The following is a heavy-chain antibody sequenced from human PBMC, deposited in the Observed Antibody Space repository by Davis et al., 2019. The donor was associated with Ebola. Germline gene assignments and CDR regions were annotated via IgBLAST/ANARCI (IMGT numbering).Heavy chain of an antibody. CDR2: IKQDGSEK. CDR3: AKDLFPLSGGSCYLVY. Sequence: GESLKISCAASGFTFSSYWMSWVRQAPGKGLEWVANIKQDGSEKYYVDSVKGRFTISRDNSKNTLYLQMNSLRAEDTAVYYCAKDLFPLSGGSCYLVYWGQGTLVTVSS. V-gene: IGHV3-7*03. J-gene: IGHJ4*02. D-gene: IGHD2-15*01. CDR1: GFTFSSYW.